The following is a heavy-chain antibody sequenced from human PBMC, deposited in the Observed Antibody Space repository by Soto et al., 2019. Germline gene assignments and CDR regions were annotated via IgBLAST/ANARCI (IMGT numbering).Heavy chain of an antibody. CDR3: AGEPDGYDLFYSGLDV. V-gene: IGHV3-21*06. D-gene: IGHD5-12*01. CDR1: GFTFSNYN. Sequence: GGSLRLSCAASGFTFSNYNMVWVRQAPGKGLEWVSSISGSGSDIYYADSLKGRVSISRDNAKNTAYLQMDSLGADDTAVYFCAGEPDGYDLFYSGLDVWGQGTTVTVSS. J-gene: IGHJ6*02. CDR2: ISGSGSDI.